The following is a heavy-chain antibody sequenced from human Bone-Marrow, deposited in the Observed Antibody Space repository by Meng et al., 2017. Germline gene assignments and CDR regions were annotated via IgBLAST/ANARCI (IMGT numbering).Heavy chain of an antibody. Sequence: QFQGSGPGPVKPSGTLSLTCAVSGGSISSRNWWSWVRQPPGKGLEWIGEIYHSGSTNYNPSLKSRVTISVDKSKNQFSLKLSSVTAADTAVYYCARDGTGGSSSFYYWGQGTLVTVSS. CDR2: IYHSGST. CDR3: ARDGTGGSSSFYY. CDR1: GGSISSRNW. D-gene: IGHD6-13*01. J-gene: IGHJ4*02. V-gene: IGHV4-4*02.